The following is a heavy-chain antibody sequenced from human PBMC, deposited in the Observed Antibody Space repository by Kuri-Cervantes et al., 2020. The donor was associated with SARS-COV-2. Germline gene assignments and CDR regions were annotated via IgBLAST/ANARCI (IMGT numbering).Heavy chain of an antibody. CDR2: INHSGST. D-gene: IGHD5-24*01. CDR3: AREQLTDGYNYDYFDY. V-gene: IGHV4-34*01. J-gene: IGHJ4*02. Sequence: SQTLSLTCAVDGGSFSGYYWSWIRQPPGKGLEWIGEINHSGSTNYNPSLKSRVTISVDTSKNQFSLKLSSVTAADTAVYYCAREQLTDGYNYDYFDYWGQGTLVTVSS. CDR1: GGSFSGYY.